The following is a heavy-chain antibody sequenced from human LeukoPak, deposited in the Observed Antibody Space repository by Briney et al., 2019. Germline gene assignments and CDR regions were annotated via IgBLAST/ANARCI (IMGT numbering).Heavy chain of an antibody. CDR3: ARDGGGYCTNGVCYFFDY. CDR1: GYTFTSYA. D-gene: IGHD2-8*01. V-gene: IGHV1-3*01. J-gene: IGHJ4*02. CDR2: ISAGNGNT. Sequence: ASVKVSCKASGYTFTSYAMHWVRQAPGQRLEWMGWISAGNGNTKYSQKFQGRVTITRDTSASTAYMELSSLRSEDTAVYYCARDGGGYCTNGVCYFFDYWGQGTLVTVSS.